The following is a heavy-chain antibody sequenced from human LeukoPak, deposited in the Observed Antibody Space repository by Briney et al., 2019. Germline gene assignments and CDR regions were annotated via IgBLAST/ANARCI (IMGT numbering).Heavy chain of an antibody. J-gene: IGHJ3*02. CDR1: GFTFSSYA. CDR2: ISGSGGST. V-gene: IGHV3-23*01. D-gene: IGHD2-2*01. CDR3: AKDTLEGDIVVVPAADAFDI. Sequence: PGGSLRLSCAASGFTFSSYAMSWVRQAPGKGLEWVSAISGSGGSTYYADSVKGRFTISRDNSKNTLYLQMNSLRAEDTAVYYCAKDTLEGDIVVVPAADAFDIWGQGTMVTVSS.